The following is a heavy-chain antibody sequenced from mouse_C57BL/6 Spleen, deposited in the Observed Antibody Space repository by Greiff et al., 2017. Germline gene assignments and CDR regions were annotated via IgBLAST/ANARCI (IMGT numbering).Heavy chain of an antibody. V-gene: IGHV1-5*01. Sequence: VQLQQSGTVLARPGASVKMSCKTSGYTFTSYWMHWVKQRPGQGLVWIGAIYPGNSDTSYNQKFTGKAKLTAVTSASTAYMELSSLTNEDAAVYYCTRDYYGSSLFDYYAMDYWCQGTSVTVSS. CDR2: IYPGNSDT. D-gene: IGHD1-1*01. J-gene: IGHJ4*01. CDR3: TRDYYGSSLFDYYAMDY. CDR1: GYTFTSYW.